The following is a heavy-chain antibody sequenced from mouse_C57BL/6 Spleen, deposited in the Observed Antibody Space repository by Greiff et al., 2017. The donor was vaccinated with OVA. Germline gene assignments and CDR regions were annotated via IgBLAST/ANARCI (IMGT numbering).Heavy chain of an antibody. Sequence: VQLKESGPGLVQPSQSLSITCTVSGFSLTSYGVHWVRQSPGKGLEWLGVIWSGGSTDYNAAFISSLSISTDNSKSQVFFKMNSLQADDTAIYYCATITTVGRYAMDYWGQGTSVTVSS. CDR3: ATITTVGRYAMDY. D-gene: IGHD1-1*01. V-gene: IGHV2-2*01. J-gene: IGHJ4*01. CDR1: GFSLTSYG. CDR2: IWSGGST.